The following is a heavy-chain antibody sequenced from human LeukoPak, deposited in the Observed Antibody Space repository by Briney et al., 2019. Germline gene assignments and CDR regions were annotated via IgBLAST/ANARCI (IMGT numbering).Heavy chain of an antibody. D-gene: IGHD2-2*01. CDR1: GFTFSTYW. J-gene: IGHJ4*02. V-gene: IGHV3-74*01. CDR3: ASRACSSTSCYYY. CDR2: INTDGSST. Sequence: GGSLRLSCAASGFTFSTYWMHWVRQAPGKGLVWVSRINTDGSSTDYADSVKGRFTISRDNAKNTLYLQMNSLRAEDTAVYYCASRACSSTSCYYYWGPGTLVTVSS.